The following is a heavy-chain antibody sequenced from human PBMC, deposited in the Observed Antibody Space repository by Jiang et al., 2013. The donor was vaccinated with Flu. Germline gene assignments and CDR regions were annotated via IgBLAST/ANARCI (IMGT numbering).Heavy chain of an antibody. D-gene: IGHD5/OR15-5a*01. CDR1: GDTVIRNIAA. CDR2: TYYRSKWYY. Sequence: QTLSLTCDISGDTVIRNIAAWNWIRQSPSRGLEWLGRTYYRSKWYYDYAVSVESRITINADTSKNQFSLQLNSATPEDTAVYYCAREVDSVFGFWGQGTLVTVSS. V-gene: IGHV6-1*01. CDR3: AREVDSVFGF. J-gene: IGHJ4*02.